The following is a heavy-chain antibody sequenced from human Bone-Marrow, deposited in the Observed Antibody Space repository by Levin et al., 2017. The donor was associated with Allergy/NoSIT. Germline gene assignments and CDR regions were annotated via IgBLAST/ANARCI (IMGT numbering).Heavy chain of an antibody. CDR2: ISYDGSNK. Sequence: PGGSLRLSCAASGFTFSSYALHWVRQAPGKGLEWVAIISYDGSNKYYADSVGGRFTISRDKSKNTLYLQMNSLRTEDTAVYYCARDGGYCSGGRCRGGGDAFDIWGQGTMVTVSS. D-gene: IGHD2-15*01. V-gene: IGHV3-30-3*01. CDR1: GFTFSSYA. J-gene: IGHJ3*02. CDR3: ARDGGYCSGGRCRGGGDAFDI.